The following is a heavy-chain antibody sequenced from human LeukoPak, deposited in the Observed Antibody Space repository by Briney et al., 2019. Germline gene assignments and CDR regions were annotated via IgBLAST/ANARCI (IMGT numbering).Heavy chain of an antibody. V-gene: IGHV4-59*01. Sequence: PSETLSLTCTVSGGSISSYYWIWIRQPPGKGLEWIGFIYYNGNTNYNPSLKSRVTISEDSSKSQSSLKLTSVTAADTAVYYCAREPVGGSANEDRYCFDYWGQGALVTVSS. CDR1: GGSISSYY. J-gene: IGHJ4*02. CDR3: AREPVGGSANEDRYCFDY. D-gene: IGHD3-16*01. CDR2: IYYNGNT.